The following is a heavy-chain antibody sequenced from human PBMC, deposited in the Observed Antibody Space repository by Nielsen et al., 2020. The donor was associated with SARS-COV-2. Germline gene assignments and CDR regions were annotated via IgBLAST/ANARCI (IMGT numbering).Heavy chain of an antibody. J-gene: IGHJ3*02. CDR3: ARPGGTGTSFRNAFDI. CDR1: GGSISSSSYY. D-gene: IGHD1-7*01. V-gene: IGHV4-39*07. Sequence: SETLSLTCTVSGGSISSSSYYWGWIRQPPGKGLEWIGSIYYSGSTYYNPSLKSRVTISVDTSKNQFSLKLSSVTAADTAVYYCARPGGTGTSFRNAFDIWGQGTMVTVSS. CDR2: IYYSGST.